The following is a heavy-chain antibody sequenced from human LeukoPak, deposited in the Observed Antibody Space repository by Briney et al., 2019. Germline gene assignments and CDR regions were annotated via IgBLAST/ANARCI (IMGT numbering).Heavy chain of an antibody. CDR1: GFTFSVFW. V-gene: IGHV3-74*01. CDR3: AMGYKSAYSWDY. CDR2: ISPDGRST. J-gene: IGHJ4*02. D-gene: IGHD5-18*01. Sequence: PGGSLRLSCAASGFTFSVFWMFWVHQAPGQGLVWVSHISPDGRSTNYADSVKGRFTISRDNARNTLYLQLNSLTAEDTAVYYCAMGYKSAYSWDYWGQGTLVTVSS.